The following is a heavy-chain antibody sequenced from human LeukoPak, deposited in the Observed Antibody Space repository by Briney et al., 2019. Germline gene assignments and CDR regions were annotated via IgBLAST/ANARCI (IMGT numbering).Heavy chain of an antibody. V-gene: IGHV3-33*06. J-gene: IGHJ4*02. D-gene: IGHD5-12*01. CDR3: AKGGPRWAADCDY. Sequence: PGGSLRLSCAASGFTFSAYGMHWVRQAPGKGLEWVAVIWYDGSKTYYADSVKGRFTISRDNSKNTLYLQMNSLRAEDTGVYFCAKGGPRWAADCDYWGQGTLVSVSS. CDR2: IWYDGSKT. CDR1: GFTFSAYG.